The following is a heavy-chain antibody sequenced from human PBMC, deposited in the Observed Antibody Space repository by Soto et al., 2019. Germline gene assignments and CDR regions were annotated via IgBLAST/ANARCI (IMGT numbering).Heavy chain of an antibody. CDR1: GGSISRDC. CDR2: IYYSGST. V-gene: IGHV4-59*01. CDR3: ARATIFFVVTLCPPNCILV. J-gene: IGHJ6*02. D-gene: IGHD3-3*01. Sequence: PETLSLTCTVSGGSISRDCWSWFRQPPGKGLEWIGYIYYSGSTNYNPSLKSRVTISVDTSKNQFSLKLSSVTAADTAVYYCARATIFFVVTLCPPNCILVWGPAITV.